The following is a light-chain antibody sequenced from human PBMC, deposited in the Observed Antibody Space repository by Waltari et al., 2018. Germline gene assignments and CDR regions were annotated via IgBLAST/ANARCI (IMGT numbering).Light chain of an antibody. Sequence: QSALTQPASVSGSPGQSITISCTGTSNDVGASNFVSWYQQHPGRAPQLMVYDVTGRPSGISYRFSGSKSDNTASLTISGLLPEDEAIYYCSSFTDTHTLLFGGGTTVTVL. V-gene: IGLV2-14*03. J-gene: IGLJ2*01. CDR3: SSFTDTHTLL. CDR1: SNDVGASNF. CDR2: DVT.